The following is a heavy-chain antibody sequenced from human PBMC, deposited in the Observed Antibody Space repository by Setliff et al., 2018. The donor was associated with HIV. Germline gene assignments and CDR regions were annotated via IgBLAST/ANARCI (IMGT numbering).Heavy chain of an antibody. CDR3: ARAVSGWYARKPSFDY. Sequence: SVKVSCKASGGTFSSYAISWVRQAPGQGLEWMGGIIPTLGIANYAQKFRGRVTITADKSTSTAYMELSSLRSEDTAVYYCARAVSGWYARKPSFDYWGQGTLVTVSS. J-gene: IGHJ4*02. V-gene: IGHV1-69*10. CDR2: IIPTLGIA. CDR1: GGTFSSYA. D-gene: IGHD6-19*01.